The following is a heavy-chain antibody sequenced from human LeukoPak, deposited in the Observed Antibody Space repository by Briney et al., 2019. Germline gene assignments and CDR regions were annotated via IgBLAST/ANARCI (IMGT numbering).Heavy chain of an antibody. Sequence: SETLSLTCTVSGGSISSGGYYWSWIRQHPGKGLEWIGYIYYSGSTYYNPSLKSRVTISVDTSKDQFSLKLSSVTAADTAVYYCARGTSWYRASPYYYYYYMDVWGKGTTVTVSS. J-gene: IGHJ6*03. CDR1: GGSISSGGYY. CDR2: IYYSGST. V-gene: IGHV4-31*03. D-gene: IGHD6-13*01. CDR3: ARGTSWYRASPYYYYYYMDV.